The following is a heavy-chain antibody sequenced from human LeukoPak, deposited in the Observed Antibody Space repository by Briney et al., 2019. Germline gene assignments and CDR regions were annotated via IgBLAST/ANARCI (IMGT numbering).Heavy chain of an antibody. CDR3: ARVETRSSWPHDAFDI. D-gene: IGHD6-13*01. CDR1: GGSVSSGSYY. Sequence: PSETLSLTCTVSGGSVSSGSYYWSWIRQPPGKGLEWIGYIYYSGSTNYNPSLKSRVTISVDTSKNQFSLKLSSVTAADTAVYYCARVETRSSWPHDAFDIWGQGTMVTVSS. V-gene: IGHV4-61*01. CDR2: IYYSGST. J-gene: IGHJ3*02.